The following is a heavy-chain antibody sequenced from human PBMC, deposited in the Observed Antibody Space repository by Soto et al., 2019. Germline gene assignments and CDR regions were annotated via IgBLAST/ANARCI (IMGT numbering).Heavy chain of an antibody. Sequence: QVQLVQSGAEVKKPGSSVKVSCKASGGTFSSYAISWVRQAPGQGLEWMGGIIPIFGTANYAQKFQGSVTITGDKSTSTDYMELSSLRSEDTVVYYCAREREQRWLQLPSTRTYYYYGKDVWGQGTTVTVAS. CDR1: GGTFSSYA. CDR2: IIPIFGTA. J-gene: IGHJ6*02. D-gene: IGHD5-12*01. CDR3: AREREQRWLQLPSTRTYYYYGKDV. V-gene: IGHV1-69*06.